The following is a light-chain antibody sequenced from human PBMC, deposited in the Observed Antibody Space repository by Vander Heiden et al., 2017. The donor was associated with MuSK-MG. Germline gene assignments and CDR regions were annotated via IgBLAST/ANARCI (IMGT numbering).Light chain of an antibody. CDR2: VAS. CDR1: QSVGSNY. CDR3: HQYATSPIT. J-gene: IGKJ4*01. V-gene: IGKV3-20*01. Sequence: EIVLTQSPGTLSLSPGERATLSCRASQSVGSNYLAWYQQKPGQAPRLLIYVASSRATGIPDRFSGSGSGTDFTLTISRREPEDFAVYYCHQYATSPITLGGGTKV.